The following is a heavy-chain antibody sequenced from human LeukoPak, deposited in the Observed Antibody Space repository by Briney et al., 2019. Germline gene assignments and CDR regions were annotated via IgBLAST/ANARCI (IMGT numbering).Heavy chain of an antibody. V-gene: IGHV3-33*01. J-gene: IGHJ4*02. CDR3: ARTETAMVSFDY. CDR1: GFTFSSDG. Sequence: QPGGSLRLSCAASGFTFSSDGMHWVRQAPGKGLEWVAVIWYDGSNKYYADSVKGRFTISRDNSKNTLYLQMNSLRAEDTAVYYCARTETAMVSFDYWGQGTLVTVSS. CDR2: IWYDGSNK. D-gene: IGHD5-18*01.